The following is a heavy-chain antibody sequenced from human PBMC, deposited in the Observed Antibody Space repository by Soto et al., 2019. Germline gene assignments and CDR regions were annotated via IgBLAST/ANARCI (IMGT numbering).Heavy chain of an antibody. CDR2: LYSGGQT. D-gene: IGHD2-2*01. V-gene: IGHV3-53*01. CDR3: SKNNVAPAFVGFEY. Sequence: GGSLRLSCAVSGFNFDNSYMSWVRQAPGKGLEWVSILYSGGQTYYTESVRGRFTISRDISKNTLDLQMNRLTADDTAVYYCSKNNVAPAFVGFEYWGQGTLVTVSS. J-gene: IGHJ4*02. CDR1: GFNFDNSY.